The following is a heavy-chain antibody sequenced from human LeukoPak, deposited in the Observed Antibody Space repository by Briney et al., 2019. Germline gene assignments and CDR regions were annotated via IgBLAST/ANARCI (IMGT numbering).Heavy chain of an antibody. V-gene: IGHV3-9*01. CDR2: ISWNSGSI. CDR3: ARVEASGYDYGAFDY. Sequence: GGSLRLSCAASGFTFDDYAMHWVRQAPGKGLEWVSGISWNSGSIGYADSVKGRFTISRDNAKNSLYLQMNSLRAEDTAVYYCARVEASGYDYGAFDYWGQGTLVTVSS. J-gene: IGHJ4*02. CDR1: GFTFDDYA. D-gene: IGHD5-12*01.